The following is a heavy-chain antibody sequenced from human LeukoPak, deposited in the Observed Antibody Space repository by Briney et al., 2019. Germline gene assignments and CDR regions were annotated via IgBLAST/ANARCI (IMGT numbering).Heavy chain of an antibody. CDR1: GFSFQYYW. CDR2: IEEDGTQK. V-gene: IGHV3-7*01. D-gene: IGHD4-23*01. Sequence: PGGSLRLSCAASGFSFQYYWMAWVRQAPGMGLEWVAHIEEDGTQKFYVDSVKGRFTISKDDARNALYLQMNSLRDEDTAIYYCVRGGWELDYWGQGTLVIVSS. CDR3: VRGGWELDY. J-gene: IGHJ4*02.